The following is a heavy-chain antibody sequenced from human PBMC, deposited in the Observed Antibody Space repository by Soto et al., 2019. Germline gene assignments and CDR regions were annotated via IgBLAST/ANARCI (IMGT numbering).Heavy chain of an antibody. Sequence: ALKLSCKASGYSFTNNDVSWVRQATGQGLEWMGWMNPGSGDTGYAQKFQGRVTMTRDISIATAYMELSSLRSDDTAIYYCARMETFGSLNWFDPWGQGTLATVSS. V-gene: IGHV1-8*01. CDR3: ARMETFGSLNWFDP. D-gene: IGHD3-16*01. CDR1: GYSFTNND. J-gene: IGHJ5*02. CDR2: MNPGSGDT.